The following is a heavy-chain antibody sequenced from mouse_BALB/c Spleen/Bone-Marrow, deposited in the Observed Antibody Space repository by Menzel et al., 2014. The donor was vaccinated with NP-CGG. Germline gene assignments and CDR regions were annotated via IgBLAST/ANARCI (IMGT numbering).Heavy chain of an antibody. V-gene: IGHV1-80*01. CDR2: IYPGDGDT. CDR3: ASVYDYGRGYAMDY. D-gene: IGHD2-4*01. J-gene: IGHJ4*01. Sequence: VQLVESGAELVRPGSSVKISCKDSGYAFSNYGMNWVKLRPGQGLEWIGQIYPGDGDTNYNGKFKGRVTLTADKSSSTAYMQLSSLTSEDSAVYFCASVYDYGRGYAMDYWGQGTSVTVSS. CDR1: GYAFSNYG.